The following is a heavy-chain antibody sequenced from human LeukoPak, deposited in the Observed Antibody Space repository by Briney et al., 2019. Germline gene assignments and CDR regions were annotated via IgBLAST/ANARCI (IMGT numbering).Heavy chain of an antibody. J-gene: IGHJ5*02. CDR1: GGSIRRATDY. V-gene: IGHV4-39*01. CDR3: ARNSSRDCGNTDCYPGGWLVT. D-gene: IGHD2-21*01. CDR2: IYFSGST. Sequence: PSETLSLTCTVSGGSIRRATDYWVWVRQPPGKRLEWLASIYFSGSTHYNPSLKSPLTISVDTAKNQFSLKLTSVTAEDTAVYFCARNSSRDCGNTDCYPGGWLVTWGQGMLVTVSS.